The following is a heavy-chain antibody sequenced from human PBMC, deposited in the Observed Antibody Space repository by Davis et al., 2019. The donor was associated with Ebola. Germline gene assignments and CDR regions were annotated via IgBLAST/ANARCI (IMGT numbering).Heavy chain of an antibody. Sequence: GESLKISCAASGFTFSSYGMHWVRQAPGKGLEWVAVIWYDGSNKYYADSVKGRFTISRDNSKNTLYLQMNSLRAEDTAVYYCARATSNYDILTGYRDGMDVWGQGTTVTVSS. D-gene: IGHD3-9*01. CDR3: ARATSNYDILTGYRDGMDV. CDR1: GFTFSSYG. CDR2: IWYDGSNK. J-gene: IGHJ6*02. V-gene: IGHV3-33*01.